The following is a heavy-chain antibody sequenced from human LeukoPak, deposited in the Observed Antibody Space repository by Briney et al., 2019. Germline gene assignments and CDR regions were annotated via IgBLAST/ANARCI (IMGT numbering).Heavy chain of an antibody. Sequence: KPSETLSRTCTVSSGSISSSSCYWGWIRQPPGKGLEWIGSIYYSGSTYYNPSLKSRVTISVDTSKNQFSLKLSSVTAADTAVYYCARLLSSGYYWRGNWFDPWGQGTLVTVSS. CDR3: ARLLSSGYYWRGNWFDP. D-gene: IGHD3-22*01. CDR2: IYYSGST. V-gene: IGHV4-39*01. CDR1: SGSISSSSCY. J-gene: IGHJ5*02.